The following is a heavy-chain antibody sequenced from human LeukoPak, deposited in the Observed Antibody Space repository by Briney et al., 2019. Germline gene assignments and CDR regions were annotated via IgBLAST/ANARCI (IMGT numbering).Heavy chain of an antibody. CDR3: ARAPLYPDAFDI. CDR1: GFTFSSYD. J-gene: IGHJ3*02. CDR2: IGTAGDT. V-gene: IGHV3-13*01. Sequence: PGGSLRLSCAASGFTFSSYDMHWVRQATGKGLEWVSAIGTAGDTYYPGSVKGRFTISRENAKNSLYLQMNSLRAGDPAVYYCARAPLYPDAFDIWGQGTMVTVSS. D-gene: IGHD2-8*01.